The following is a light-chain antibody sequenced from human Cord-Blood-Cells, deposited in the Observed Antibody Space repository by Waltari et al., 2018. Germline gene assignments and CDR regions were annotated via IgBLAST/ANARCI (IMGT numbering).Light chain of an antibody. Sequence: DIQMTQSPSSLSASVGDRFTITCRARQSISSYLNWYQQKPGKAPKPLIYAASRLQSGVPSRFSGSGSGTDFTLTISSLQPEDFATYYCQQSYSTPYTFGQGTKLEIK. CDR1: QSISSY. CDR2: AAS. V-gene: IGKV1-39*01. J-gene: IGKJ2*01. CDR3: QQSYSTPYT.